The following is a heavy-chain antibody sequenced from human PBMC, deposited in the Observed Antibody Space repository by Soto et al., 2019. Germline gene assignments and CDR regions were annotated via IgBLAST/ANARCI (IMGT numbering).Heavy chain of an antibody. V-gene: IGHV4-59*08. CDR3: ARKAASPNYYYYYGIDV. Sequence: SETLSLTCTVSGGSISSYYWSWIRQPPGKGLEWIGYIYYSGSTNYNPSLKSRVTISVDTSKNQFSLKLSSVTAADTAVYYCARKAASPNYYYYYGIDVWGQGTTVTVSS. CDR2: IYYSGST. J-gene: IGHJ6*02. CDR1: GGSISSYY.